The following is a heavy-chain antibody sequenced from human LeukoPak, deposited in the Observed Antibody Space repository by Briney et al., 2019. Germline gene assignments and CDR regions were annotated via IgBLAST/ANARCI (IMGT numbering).Heavy chain of an antibody. J-gene: IGHJ1*01. D-gene: IGHD6-19*01. CDR1: GFTFSNCY. V-gene: IGHV3-11*01. CDR3: ARSTLPGRSGRTEFFQH. CDR2: ISDSGNTI. Sequence: GGSLRLSCAASGFTFSNCYMTWIRQAPGKGLQWISFISDSGNTIYYADSVEGRFTISRDNAKNSLYLQMHSLRAEDTAMYYCARSTLPGRSGRTEFFQHWGQGTLVTVSS.